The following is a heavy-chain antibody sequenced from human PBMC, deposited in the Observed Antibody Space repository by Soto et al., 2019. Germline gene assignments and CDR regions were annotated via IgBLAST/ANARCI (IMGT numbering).Heavy chain of an antibody. J-gene: IGHJ5*02. CDR1: GSTFTKYA. V-gene: IGHV1-3*01. CDR3: ARDKGASRLWWFSR. CDR2: LTDXNGNK. D-gene: IGHD3-16*01. Sequence: XSVTVSLMASGSTFTKYAIHWVRPAPGQXLEWIGWLTDXNGNKXYTQKFTGRVXXTRDTYTXXVYTPLSSVRSEHPAVHHCARDKGASRLWWFSRCGRGTLVTASS.